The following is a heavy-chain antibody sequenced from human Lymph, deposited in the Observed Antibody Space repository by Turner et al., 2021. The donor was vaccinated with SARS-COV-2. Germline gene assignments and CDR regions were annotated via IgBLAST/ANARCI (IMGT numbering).Heavy chain of an antibody. V-gene: IGHV1-2*02. J-gene: IGHJ6*02. Sequence: QVQLVQSGAAVKKPGASVKVSCKASGYTFTVYYMHWVRQAPGQGLECMGWINPNSGGTNYAQKFQGRVTMTRDTSISTAYMELSRLRSDDTAVYYCARDVERYNDFWSGYSGGYGLDVWGQGTTVTVSS. CDR3: ARDVERYNDFWSGYSGGYGLDV. D-gene: IGHD3-3*01. CDR2: INPNSGGT. CDR1: GYTFTVYY.